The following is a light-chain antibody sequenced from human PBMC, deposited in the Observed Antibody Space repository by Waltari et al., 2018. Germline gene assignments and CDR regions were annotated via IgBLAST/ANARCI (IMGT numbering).Light chain of an antibody. CDR3: QSYDNSLSGSGV. CDR1: SSNNGAPSD. Sequence: QSVLTQPPSVSGPPGQRVTINCTGRSSNNGAPSDVHWYQHLPGSPPKLLIYNNNHRPSGVPERFSGSKSGTSASLDITRLQTEDEAEYYCQSYDNSLSGSGVFGTGTKVTVL. V-gene: IGLV1-40*01. CDR2: NNN. J-gene: IGLJ1*01.